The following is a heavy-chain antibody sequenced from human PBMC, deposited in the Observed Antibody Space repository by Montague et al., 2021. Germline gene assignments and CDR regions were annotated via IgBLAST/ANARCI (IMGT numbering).Heavy chain of an antibody. D-gene: IGHD3-22*01. CDR1: GFTFSTFP. V-gene: IGHV3-30-3*01. CDR2: ISHNGSNK. Sequence: SLRLSCAASGFTFSTFPMHWVRQAPGKGLEWVALISHNGSNKYYADSVRGRFTVSRDNSKNTLYLQTSSLRADDTAVYYCARWRVYYASSGYAAWGRGTLVTVSS. J-gene: IGHJ5*02. CDR3: ARWRVYYASSGYAA.